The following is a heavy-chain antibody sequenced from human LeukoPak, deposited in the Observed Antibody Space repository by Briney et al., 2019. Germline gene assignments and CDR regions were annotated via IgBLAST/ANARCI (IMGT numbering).Heavy chain of an antibody. D-gene: IGHD1-26*01. CDR3: ARGPLEAWELGPADY. J-gene: IGHJ4*02. CDR1: GGTFISTT. CDR2: TTPIFRTP. V-gene: IGHV1-69*13. Sequence: ASVTVSFKASGGTFISTTINWVRQAPGQGLEWMGGTTPIFRTPNYAQKFQGRVTITAVESMSTAYMELISLRSEDTAVYYCARGPLEAWELGPADYWGQGTLVTVSS.